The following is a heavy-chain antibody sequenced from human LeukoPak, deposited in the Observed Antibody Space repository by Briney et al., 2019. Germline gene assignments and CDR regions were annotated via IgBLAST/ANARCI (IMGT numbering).Heavy chain of an antibody. CDR3: ASFGWKPFDI. CDR1: GFTFSSYE. CDR2: ISSSGNTR. Sequence: GGSLRLSCAASGFTFSSYEMNLVRQAPGKGLEWVSYISSSGNTRYYADSVKGRFTISRDNAKNSLYLQMNSLRVEDTAIYYCASFGWKPFDIWGQGTMVTVFS. D-gene: IGHD3-10*01. J-gene: IGHJ3*02. V-gene: IGHV3-48*03.